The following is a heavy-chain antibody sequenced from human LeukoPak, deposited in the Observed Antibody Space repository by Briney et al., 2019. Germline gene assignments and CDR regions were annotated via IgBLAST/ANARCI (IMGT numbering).Heavy chain of an antibody. V-gene: IGHV3-9*01. CDR1: GFTFDDYA. Sequence: GRSLRLSCAASGFTFDDYAMHWVRQAPGKGLEWVSGISWNSGSIGYADSVKGRFTISRDNAKNSLYLQMNSLRAEDTALYYCAKGQAAGTWSWFDPRGQGTLVTVSS. CDR2: ISWNSGSI. D-gene: IGHD6-13*01. CDR3: AKGQAAGTWSWFDP. J-gene: IGHJ5*02.